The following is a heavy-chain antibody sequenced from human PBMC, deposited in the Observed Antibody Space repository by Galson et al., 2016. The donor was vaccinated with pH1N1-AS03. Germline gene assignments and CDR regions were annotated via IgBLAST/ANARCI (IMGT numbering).Heavy chain of an antibody. CDR1: GYTFTGYQ. CDR2: LTTSTGDP. CDR3: ARGHMSLSGFWDS. Sequence: SVKVSCKASGYTFTGYQMQWVRQAPGQGLECMGWLTTSTGDPTYAQGFTGRFAFSLDTSVSTAYLQIDSLKADDTAVYYCARGHMSLSGFWDSWGQGTLVTGSS. D-gene: IGHD3-9*01. V-gene: IGHV7-4-1*01. J-gene: IGHJ4*02.